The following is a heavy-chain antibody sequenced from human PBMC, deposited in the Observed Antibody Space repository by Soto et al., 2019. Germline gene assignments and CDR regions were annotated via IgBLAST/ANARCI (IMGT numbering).Heavy chain of an antibody. J-gene: IGHJ6*02. D-gene: IGHD2-2*01. V-gene: IGHV4-59*01. Sequence: SETLSLTCTVSGGSISSYYWSWIRQPPGKGLEWIGYIYYSGSTNYNPSLKSRVTISVDTSKNQFSLKLSSVTAADTAVYYCARGGIVVVPAAWAGDYYYYGMDVWGQGTTVTVSS. CDR1: GGSISSYY. CDR3: ARGGIVVVPAAWAGDYYYYGMDV. CDR2: IYYSGST.